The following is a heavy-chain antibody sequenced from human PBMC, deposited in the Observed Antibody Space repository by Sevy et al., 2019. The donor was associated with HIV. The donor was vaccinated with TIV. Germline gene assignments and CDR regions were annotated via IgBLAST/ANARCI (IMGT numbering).Heavy chain of an antibody. CDR1: GGSVTTGY. CDR3: ARVRDYGSGSFSPWFGP. D-gene: IGHD3-10*01. V-gene: IGHV4-59*02. J-gene: IGHJ5*02. Sequence: SETLSLTCTVSGGSVTTGYWSWIRQPPGKGPEWIGYVYDIGRTAYSPSPKSRVTIPLDTTKNQFSLQLNSITAADTAVYYCARVRDYGSGSFSPWFGPWGQGTLVTVSS. CDR2: VYDIGRT.